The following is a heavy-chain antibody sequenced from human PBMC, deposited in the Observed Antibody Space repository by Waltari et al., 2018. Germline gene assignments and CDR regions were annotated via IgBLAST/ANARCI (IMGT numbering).Heavy chain of an antibody. CDR2: INDSGRT. V-gene: IGHV4-34*02. D-gene: IGHD3-3*01. CDR1: GGSLSGYH. CDR3: ARVFGYYYYYMDV. J-gene: IGHJ6*03. Sequence: QVQLQQWGAGLLKPSGTLSLTCGVSGGSLSGYHWTWIRQPPGKGLEWIGEINDSGRTTYNPSLESRVTVSIDTANNQFSLRVRSVTAADTAVYYCARVFGYYYYYMDVWGKGTTVTISS.